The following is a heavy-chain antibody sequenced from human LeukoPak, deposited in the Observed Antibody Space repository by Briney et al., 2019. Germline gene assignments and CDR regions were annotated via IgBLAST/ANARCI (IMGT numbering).Heavy chain of an antibody. V-gene: IGHV4-39*01. CDR3: ARHQAGRISKPFDY. CDR2: IYYSGST. CDR1: GGSISSSSYY. Sequence: KPSETLSLTCTVSGGSISSSSYYWGWIRQPPGQGLEWIVSIYYSGSTYYNPSLKIRVTIAVYTSKNQFSLKLSSVTAADTAVYYGARHQAGRISKPFDYWGQGTLVTVSS. D-gene: IGHD2-15*01. J-gene: IGHJ4*02.